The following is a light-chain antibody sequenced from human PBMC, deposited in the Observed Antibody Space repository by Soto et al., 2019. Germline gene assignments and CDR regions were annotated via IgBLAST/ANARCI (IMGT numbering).Light chain of an antibody. CDR2: AAS. CDR3: QQLNSYPFT. Sequence: DIQLTQSPSFLSASVGDRVTITSRASQGISSYLAWYQQKPGKAPKLLIYAASTLQSGVPSRFSGSGSGTEFTLTISSLQPEDFATYYCQQLNSYPFTFGGATKVEIK. J-gene: IGKJ4*01. CDR1: QGISSY. V-gene: IGKV1-9*01.